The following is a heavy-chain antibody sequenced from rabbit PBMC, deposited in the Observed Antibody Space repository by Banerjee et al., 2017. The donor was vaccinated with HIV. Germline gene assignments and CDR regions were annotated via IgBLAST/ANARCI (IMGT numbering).Heavy chain of an antibody. D-gene: IGHD4-1*01. J-gene: IGHJ4*01. Sequence: CKASGFNISSSYWMSWVRQAPGKGLEWIACINTSTGNTGSATWAKGRFTISKTSWNTVTLQRTSLTAADTASYFCARDLAGVIGWNFNLWGQGTLVTVS. CDR2: INTSTGNT. CDR1: GFNISSSYW. CDR3: ARDLAGVIGWNFNL. V-gene: IGHV1S45*01.